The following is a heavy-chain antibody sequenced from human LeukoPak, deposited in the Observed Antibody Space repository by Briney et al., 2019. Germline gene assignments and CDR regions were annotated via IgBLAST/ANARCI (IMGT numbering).Heavy chain of an antibody. CDR1: GGTFSNYA. J-gene: IGHJ4*02. CDR3: AGVRGSWEGYFDY. D-gene: IGHD6-13*01. V-gene: IGHV1-69*05. Sequence: SVKVSCKASGGTFSNYAVSWVRQAPGQGREWMGGILPLFVTPSYAQKFQGRVTITTDESMTTAYMDLSSLRSEDTAVYYCAGVRGSWEGYFDYWRQGTRVTVSS. CDR2: ILPLFVTP.